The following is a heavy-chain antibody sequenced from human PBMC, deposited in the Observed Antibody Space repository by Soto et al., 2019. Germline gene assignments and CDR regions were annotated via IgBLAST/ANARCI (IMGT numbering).Heavy chain of an antibody. Sequence: QVQLVESGGGVVQPGRSLRLSCAASGFTFSSYGMHWVRQAPGKGLEWVAVISYDGSNKYYADSVKGRFTISRDNSKNTMYLQMNSLRAEDTAVYYGAKDVYSGYDSSFAYWGQGTLVTVSS. V-gene: IGHV3-30*18. CDR2: ISYDGSNK. CDR3: AKDVYSGYDSSFAY. CDR1: GFTFSSYG. D-gene: IGHD5-12*01. J-gene: IGHJ4*02.